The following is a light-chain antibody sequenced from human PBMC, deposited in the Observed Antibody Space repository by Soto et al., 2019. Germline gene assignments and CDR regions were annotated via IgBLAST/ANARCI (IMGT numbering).Light chain of an antibody. Sequence: EIVMTQSPATLSVSPGERATLTCRASQSVSSSLAWYQQKPGQAPRLLIYGASTRATGIPARFSGSRSGTEFTLTISSLQSEDFAVYYCQQYGSSLGVTFGGGTKVEIK. J-gene: IGKJ4*01. CDR3: QQYGSSLGVT. CDR2: GAS. V-gene: IGKV3-15*01. CDR1: QSVSSS.